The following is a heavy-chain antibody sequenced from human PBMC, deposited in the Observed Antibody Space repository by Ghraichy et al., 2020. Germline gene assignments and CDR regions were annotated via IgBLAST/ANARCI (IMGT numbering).Heavy chain of an antibody. D-gene: IGHD2-21*02. V-gene: IGHV4-59*01. J-gene: IGHJ5*02. CDR1: GGSIGDDY. CDR2: IYYSGST. Sequence: SETLSLTCSVSGGSIGDDYWSWIRQPSGKGLEWIGYIYYSGSTNKNPSLKSRITISVDKSKNQFSLKLSSVTAADTAVYYCARVYCSGACYSSDLFDPWGQGTLVTVSS. CDR3: ARVYCSGACYSSDLFDP.